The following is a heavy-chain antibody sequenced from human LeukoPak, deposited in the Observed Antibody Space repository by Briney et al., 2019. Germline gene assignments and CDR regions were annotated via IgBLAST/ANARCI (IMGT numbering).Heavy chain of an antibody. Sequence: GGSLRLSCAASGFTFNSYAMSWVRQAPGKGLEWVSAIGSSGSTTYYADSVKGRFTISRDNSKNTLYLQMNSLRAEDTAVYYCAKIVAGLDYWGQGTLVTVSS. J-gene: IGHJ4*02. CDR2: IGSSGSTT. D-gene: IGHD2-15*01. CDR1: GFTFNSYA. V-gene: IGHV3-23*01. CDR3: AKIVAGLDY.